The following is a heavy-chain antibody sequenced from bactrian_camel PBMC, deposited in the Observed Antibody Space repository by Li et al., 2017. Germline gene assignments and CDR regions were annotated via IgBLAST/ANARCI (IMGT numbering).Heavy chain of an antibody. V-gene: IGHV3S26*01. CDR2: IDSDGST. Sequence: VQLVESGGGSVQAGGSLSLSCAASGYTYSSYCIGWFRQAPGREREGVAAIDSDGSTSYADSVKGRFTISKDNAKNTLYLQMNSLKPEDTAMYYCAADVQCVVVVTAPRVLNYWGQGTQVTVS. D-gene: IGHD2*01. CDR3: AADVQCVVVVTAPRVLNY. J-gene: IGHJ4*01. CDR1: GYTYSSYC.